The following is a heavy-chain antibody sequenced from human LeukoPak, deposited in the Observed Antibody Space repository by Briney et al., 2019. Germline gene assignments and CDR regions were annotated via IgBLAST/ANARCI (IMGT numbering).Heavy chain of an antibody. D-gene: IGHD6-19*01. Sequence: ASVMVSCMASGYTFTAYYIHWLRQAPGQGLEWMGWMNPNSGGTKYAQTFQGRVALTRDTSISTAYLELSSLTSDDTAVYFCARQGSNSSGWYPADDWGQGTLVTVSS. CDR3: ARQGSNSSGWYPADD. J-gene: IGHJ4*02. V-gene: IGHV1-2*02. CDR2: MNPNSGGT. CDR1: GYTFTAYY.